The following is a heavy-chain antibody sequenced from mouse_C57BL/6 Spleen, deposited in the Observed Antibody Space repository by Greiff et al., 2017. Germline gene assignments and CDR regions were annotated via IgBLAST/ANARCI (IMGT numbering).Heavy chain of an antibody. Sequence: VQLQQSGAELARPGASVKLSCKASGYTFTSYGISWVKQRTGQGLEWIGEIYPRSGNTYYNEKFKGKATLTADKSSSTAYMELRSLTSEDSAVYFCARERGIITTVVAKDWFAYWGQGTLVTVSA. J-gene: IGHJ3*01. D-gene: IGHD1-1*01. CDR3: ARERGIITTVVAKDWFAY. CDR2: IYPRSGNT. V-gene: IGHV1-81*01. CDR1: GYTFTSYG.